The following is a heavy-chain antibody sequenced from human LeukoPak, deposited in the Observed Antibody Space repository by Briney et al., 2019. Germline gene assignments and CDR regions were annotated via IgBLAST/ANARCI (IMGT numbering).Heavy chain of an antibody. Sequence: QAGGSLRLSCAASGFTFSGSAMHWVRQASGKGLEWVGRIRSKANSYATAYAASVKGRFTISRDDSKNTAYLQMNSLKTEDAAVYYRTRTATVRSYSDYWGQGTLVTVSS. V-gene: IGHV3-73*01. J-gene: IGHJ4*02. CDR3: TRTATVRSYSDY. D-gene: IGHD5-18*01. CDR2: IRSKANSYAT. CDR1: GFTFSGSA.